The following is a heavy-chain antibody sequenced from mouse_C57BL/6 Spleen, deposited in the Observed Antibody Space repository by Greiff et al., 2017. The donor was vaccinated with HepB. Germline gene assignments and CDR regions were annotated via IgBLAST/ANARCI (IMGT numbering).Heavy chain of an antibody. Sequence: VKLMESGPGLVAPSQSLSITCTVSGFSLTSYAISWVRQPPGKGLEWLGVIWTGGGTNYNSALKSRLSISKDNTKSQVFLKMNSLQTDDTARYYCARIGGYDYDVVAWFAYWGQGTLVTVSA. CDR1: GFSLTSYA. CDR3: ARIGGYDYDVVAWFAY. J-gene: IGHJ3*01. V-gene: IGHV2-9-1*01. D-gene: IGHD2-4*01. CDR2: IWTGGGT.